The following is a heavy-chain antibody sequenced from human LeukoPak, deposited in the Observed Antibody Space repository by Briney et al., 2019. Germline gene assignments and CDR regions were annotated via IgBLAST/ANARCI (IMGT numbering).Heavy chain of an antibody. D-gene: IGHD3-16*02. V-gene: IGHV4-59*01. CDR1: GGSFSGYY. CDR2: IHYSGST. Sequence: SETLSLTCAVYGGSFSGYYWSWIRQPPGKGLEWIGYIHYSGSTNYNPSLKSRVTISVDTSKNQFSLKLSSVTAADTAVYYCARDSPPLEVYYDYVWGSYRYTHGMDVWGQGTTVTVSS. J-gene: IGHJ6*02. CDR3: ARDSPPLEVYYDYVWGSYRYTHGMDV.